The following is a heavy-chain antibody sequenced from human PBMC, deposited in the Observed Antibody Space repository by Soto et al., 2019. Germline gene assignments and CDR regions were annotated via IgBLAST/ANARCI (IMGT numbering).Heavy chain of an antibody. CDR2: INPKFGGT. J-gene: IGHJ5*02. CDR3: PRRWSSRDWLDP. CDR1: GYNFRDYN. V-gene: IGHV1-2*02. Sequence: QVQLVQSGAEMKKPGASLKVSCKASGYNFRDYNVHWLRQVPGQGLEWMGWINPKFGGTKYAQRFQGRITLTGDMSISTAYMELSRLTSSDSAVYFCPRRWSSRDWLDPWGQGTLVTVSS.